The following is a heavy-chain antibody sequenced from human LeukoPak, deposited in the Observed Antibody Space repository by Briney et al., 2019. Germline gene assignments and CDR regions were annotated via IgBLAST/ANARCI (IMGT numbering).Heavy chain of an antibody. D-gene: IGHD3-10*01. CDR3: ARGRLLWFGELNAGLDY. CDR2: ISSSSSTI. Sequence: GGSLRLSCAASGFTFSSYSMNWVRQAPGKGLEWVSYISSSSSTIYYADSVKGRFTISRDNAKNSLYLQMNSLRAEDTAVYCCARGRLLWFGELNAGLDYWGQGTLVTASS. J-gene: IGHJ4*02. CDR1: GFTFSSYS. V-gene: IGHV3-48*01.